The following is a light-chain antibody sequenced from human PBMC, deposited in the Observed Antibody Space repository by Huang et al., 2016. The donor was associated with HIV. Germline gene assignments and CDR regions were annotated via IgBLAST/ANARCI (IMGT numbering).Light chain of an antibody. J-gene: IGKJ1*01. CDR1: QTVNSN. V-gene: IGKV3-15*01. Sequence: EIVMTQSPATLSVSPGERATLSCRASQTVNSNLDWDQHKPGQAPRLLIYGASTRATGVPARFSGSGSGTKFTLTISSLQSEDFAVYYCQQYNNWLAFGQGTKVEIK. CDR3: QQYNNWLA. CDR2: GAS.